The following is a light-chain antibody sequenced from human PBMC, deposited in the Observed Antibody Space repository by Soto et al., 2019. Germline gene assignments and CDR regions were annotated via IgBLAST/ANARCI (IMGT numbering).Light chain of an antibody. J-gene: IGKJ1*01. V-gene: IGKV2-30*01. Sequence: DVAMTQSPLSLPVTLGQPASISCRSSQGLVYSDGNINLNWFQQTPGQSPRRLIYRVSKRDAGVPDRFSGSGSGTDFTLTISRVEAEDVGVYYCMQGTLWPWTFGQGTKVEIK. CDR3: MQGTLWPWT. CDR2: RVS. CDR1: QGLVYSDGNIN.